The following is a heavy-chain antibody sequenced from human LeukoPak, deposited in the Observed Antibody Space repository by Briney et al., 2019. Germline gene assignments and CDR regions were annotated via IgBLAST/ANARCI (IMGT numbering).Heavy chain of an antibody. CDR2: IYHSGST. J-gene: IGHJ1*01. V-gene: IGHV4-4*02. CDR1: GGSISSSNW. D-gene: IGHD2-15*01. Sequence: PSETLSLTCAVSGGSISSSNWWSWVRQPPGKGLEWIGEIYHSGSTNYNPSLKSRVTISVDKSKNQFSLKLSSVTAADTAVYYCTNGEGCSGGSCYSKHWGQGTLVTVSS. CDR3: TNGEGCSGGSCYSKH.